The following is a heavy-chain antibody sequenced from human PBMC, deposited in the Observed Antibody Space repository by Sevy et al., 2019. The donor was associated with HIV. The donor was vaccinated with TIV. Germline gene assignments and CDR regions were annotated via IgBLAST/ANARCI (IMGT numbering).Heavy chain of an antibody. CDR2: ISASGGST. D-gene: IGHD3-9*01. J-gene: IGHJ4*02. CDR1: RFSFRNYA. Sequence: GGSLRLSCSASRFSFRNYAMHWVRQTPGKGLEWVSTISASGGSTYYADSVKGRFTISRDNSKKNVYLDMNSLRAEDTAIFYCAKEETTGYIWGQGTLVTVSS. V-gene: IGHV3-23*01. CDR3: AKEETTGYI.